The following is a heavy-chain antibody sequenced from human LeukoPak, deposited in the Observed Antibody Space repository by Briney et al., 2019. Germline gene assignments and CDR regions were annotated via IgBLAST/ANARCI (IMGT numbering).Heavy chain of an antibody. V-gene: IGHV3-49*04. D-gene: IGHD5-12*01. J-gene: IGHJ4*02. CDR3: TRVRLRSDY. CDR2: IRSKAYGGTT. CDR1: GFTFGDYA. Sequence: GGSLRLCCTASGFTFGDYAMSWVRQAPGKGLEWVGFIRSKAYGGTTEYAASVKGRFTISRDDSKSIAYLQMNSLKTEDTAVYYCTRVRLRSDYWGQGTLVTVSS.